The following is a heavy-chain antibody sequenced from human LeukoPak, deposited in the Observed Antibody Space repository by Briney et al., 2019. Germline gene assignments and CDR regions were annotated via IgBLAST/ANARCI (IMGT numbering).Heavy chain of an antibody. J-gene: IGHJ6*03. CDR1: GGSISSGSYY. Sequence: PSETLSLTCTVSGGSISSGSYYWSWIRQPAGKGLEWIGRIYTSGSTNYNPSLKSRVTISVDTSKNQFSLKLSSVTAADTAVYYCARVTDSSSSSPDRYYYYYYMDVWGKGTTVTVSS. CDR2: IYTSGST. D-gene: IGHD6-6*01. CDR3: ARVTDSSSSSPDRYYYYYYMDV. V-gene: IGHV4-61*02.